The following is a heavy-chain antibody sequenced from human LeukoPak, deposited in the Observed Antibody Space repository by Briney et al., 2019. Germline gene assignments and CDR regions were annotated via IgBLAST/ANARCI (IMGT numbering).Heavy chain of an antibody. V-gene: IGHV3-74*01. Sequence: PGGSLRLSCAASGSTFSNYWMHWVRQVPGKGLMWVSRIGTGGSTTTYADSVRGRFTISRDNAKNTLSLQMNSLRGEDTAVYYCARDKYGGNSNAFDIWGQGTLVTVSS. J-gene: IGHJ3*02. CDR3: ARDKYGGNSNAFDI. CDR1: GSTFSNYW. CDR2: IGTGGSTT. D-gene: IGHD4-23*01.